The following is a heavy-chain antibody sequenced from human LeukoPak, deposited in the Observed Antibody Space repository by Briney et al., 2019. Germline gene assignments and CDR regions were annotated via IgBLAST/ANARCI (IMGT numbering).Heavy chain of an antibody. Sequence: GGSLRLSCAASEFTFSNSGMHWVRQAPGKGLEWVAVISYDGSNKYYADSVKGRFTISRDNSKNTLYLQMNSLRAEDTAVYYCAKDPRALIVGATLVDYWGQGTLVTVSS. CDR3: AKDPRALIVGATLVDY. CDR2: ISYDGSNK. D-gene: IGHD1-26*01. CDR1: EFTFSNSG. J-gene: IGHJ4*02. V-gene: IGHV3-30*18.